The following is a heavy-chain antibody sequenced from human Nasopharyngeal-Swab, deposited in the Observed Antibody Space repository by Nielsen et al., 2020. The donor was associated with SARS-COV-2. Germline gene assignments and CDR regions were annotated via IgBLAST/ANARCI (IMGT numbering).Heavy chain of an antibody. CDR1: GGSISSSNW. D-gene: IGHD1-26*01. CDR3: ASGIRSDYFDY. J-gene: IGHJ4*02. Sequence: SETLSLTCAVSGGSISSSNWWSWVRQPPGKGLEWIGEIYHSGSTYYNPSLKSRVTISLDLFKNQFSLKLSSVTAADTAVYYCASGIRSDYFDYWGQGTLVTVSS. V-gene: IGHV4-4*02. CDR2: IYHSGST.